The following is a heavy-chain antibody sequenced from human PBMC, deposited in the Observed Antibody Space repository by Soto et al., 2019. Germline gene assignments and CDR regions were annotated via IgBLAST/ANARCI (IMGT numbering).Heavy chain of an antibody. CDR2: ISGSGGHS. CDR1: GFTFNDYA. CDR3: AKDCRRLAVSGSAFDS. Sequence: WGSLRLSCAASGFTFNDYAMAWVRQAPGNGLEWVSSISGSGGHSSYADSVKGRFTISRDSVKNMLSLDMSDLRAEDTAVYYCAKDCRRLAVSGSAFDSWGQGALVTVSS. D-gene: IGHD6-13*01. V-gene: IGHV3-23*01. J-gene: IGHJ4*02.